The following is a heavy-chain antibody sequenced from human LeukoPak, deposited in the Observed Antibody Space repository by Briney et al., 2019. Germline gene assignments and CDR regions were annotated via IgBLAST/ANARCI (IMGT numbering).Heavy chain of an antibody. V-gene: IGHV3-23*01. Sequence: PGGSLRLSCEASGFTFRTYTMNWVRRTPGKGLEWVSTVGASGGDTYYADSVRGRFTISRDNSKNALYLQMNSLRAEDTAVYYCARPYYDSSGYRFDYWGQGTLVTVSS. J-gene: IGHJ4*02. D-gene: IGHD3-22*01. CDR1: GFTFRTYT. CDR3: ARPYYDSSGYRFDY. CDR2: VGASGGDT.